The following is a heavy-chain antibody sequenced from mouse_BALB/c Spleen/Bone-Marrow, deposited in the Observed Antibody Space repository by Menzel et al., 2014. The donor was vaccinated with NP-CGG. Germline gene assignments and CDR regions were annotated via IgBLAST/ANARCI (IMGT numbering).Heavy chain of an antibody. CDR1: GYTFTSYT. CDR3: ARSYYDYDRAWFAY. D-gene: IGHD2-4*01. Sequence: QVQLKESGAELARPGASVKMSCKASGYTFTSYTMHWVKQRPGQGLEWIGYINPSSGYTNYNQKFKDKATLTADKSSGTAYMQLSSLTSEDSVVYYCARSYYDYDRAWFAYWGQGTLVTVSA. V-gene: IGHV1-4*01. CDR2: INPSSGYT. J-gene: IGHJ3*01.